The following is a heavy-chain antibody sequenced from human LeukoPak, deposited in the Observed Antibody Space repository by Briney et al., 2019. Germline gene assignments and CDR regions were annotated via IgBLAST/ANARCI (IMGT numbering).Heavy chain of an antibody. CDR3: ARQDGNSKYYFDY. CDR1: GYSFTYYW. D-gene: IGHD1-1*01. Sequence: GESLKISCKGSGYSFTYYWIGWVRQMPGKGLEWMGIIYPGDSDTRYRPSFQGQVTLSVDKSISTAYLQWSSLKASDTAMYYCARQDGNSKYYFDYWGQGTLVTVSS. J-gene: IGHJ4*02. CDR2: IYPGDSDT. V-gene: IGHV5-51*01.